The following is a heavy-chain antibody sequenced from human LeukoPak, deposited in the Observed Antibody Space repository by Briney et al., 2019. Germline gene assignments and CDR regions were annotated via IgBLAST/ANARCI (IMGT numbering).Heavy chain of an antibody. Sequence: GGSLRLSCAASGFTFSSYWMHWVRQAPGKGLEWVSAISGSGGSTYYADSVKGRFTISRDNSKNTLYLQMNSLRAEDTAVYYCAKDLESMTTVPHWGQGTLVTVSS. D-gene: IGHD4-17*01. J-gene: IGHJ4*02. V-gene: IGHV3-23*01. CDR3: AKDLESMTTVPH. CDR2: ISGSGGST. CDR1: GFTFSSYW.